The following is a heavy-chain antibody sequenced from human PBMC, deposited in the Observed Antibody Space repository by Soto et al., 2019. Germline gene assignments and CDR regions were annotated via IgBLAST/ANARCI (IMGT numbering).Heavy chain of an antibody. J-gene: IGHJ4*02. CDR3: ARVVSGRDYGDSIDC. CDR1: GFTLSRYW. V-gene: IGHV3-7*03. D-gene: IGHD4-17*01. CDR2: IKEDGSEI. Sequence: GSLRLSCVGSGFTLSRYWLTWVRQAPGKGLEWLANIKEDGSEIYYVDSVKGRFTTSRDNAKNSLYLQMNSLRAEDTAVYYCARVVSGRDYGDSIDCWGRGTLVTVSS.